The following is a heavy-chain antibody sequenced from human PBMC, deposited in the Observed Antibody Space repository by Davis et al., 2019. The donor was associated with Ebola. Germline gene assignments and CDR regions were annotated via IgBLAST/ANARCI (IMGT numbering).Heavy chain of an antibody. V-gene: IGHV3-33*08. CDR1: GFTFSSYG. CDR3: AKSLYNSGPTHYYYYYGMDV. D-gene: IGHD6-19*01. J-gene: IGHJ6*02. Sequence: GESLKISCAASGFTFSSYGIHWVRQAPGKGLEWVAVISYDGSNKYYADSVKGRFTVSRDNSKNMLYLQMNSLRAEDTAVYYCAKSLYNSGPTHYYYYYGMDVWGQGTTVTVSS. CDR2: ISYDGSNK.